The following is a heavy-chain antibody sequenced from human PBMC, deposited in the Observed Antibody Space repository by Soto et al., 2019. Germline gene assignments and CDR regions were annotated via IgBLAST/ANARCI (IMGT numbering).Heavy chain of an antibody. D-gene: IGHD3-9*01. CDR1: GYSFTSYW. Sequence: EVQLVQSGAEVKKPGESLKISCKGSGYSFTSYWIGWVRQMPGKGLEWMGIIYPGDSDTRYSPSFQGQVTISADKSISTTYLQWSRLKASDTAMYYCARQTYYDISTGLGSPARAFDYWGQGTLVTVSS. CDR3: ARQTYYDISTGLGSPARAFDY. V-gene: IGHV5-51*01. J-gene: IGHJ4*02. CDR2: IYPGDSDT.